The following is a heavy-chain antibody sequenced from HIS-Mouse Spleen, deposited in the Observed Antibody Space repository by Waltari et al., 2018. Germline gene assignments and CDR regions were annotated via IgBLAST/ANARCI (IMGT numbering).Heavy chain of an antibody. Sequence: VKSRITINPDTSKNQFSLQLNSVTPEDTAVYYCARGPQLGTYWHFDLWGRGTLVTVSS. J-gene: IGHJ2*01. CDR3: ARGPQLGTYWHFDL. D-gene: IGHD7-27*01. V-gene: IGHV6-1*01.